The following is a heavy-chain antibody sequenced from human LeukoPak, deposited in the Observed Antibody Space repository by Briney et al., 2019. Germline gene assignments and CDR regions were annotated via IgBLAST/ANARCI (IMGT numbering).Heavy chain of an antibody. J-gene: IGHJ4*02. CDR1: GYTLTVYS. Sequence: ASVNLSCTVPGYTLTVYSMCAVRQAPGQGLEWMGWINPNSGGTNYAQKFQGRVTMTRDTSISTAYMELSRLRSDDTAVYYYASYGGSYSSDFDYWGQGTLVTVSS. CDR2: INPNSGGT. D-gene: IGHD1-26*01. V-gene: IGHV1-2*02. CDR3: ASYGGSYSSDFDY.